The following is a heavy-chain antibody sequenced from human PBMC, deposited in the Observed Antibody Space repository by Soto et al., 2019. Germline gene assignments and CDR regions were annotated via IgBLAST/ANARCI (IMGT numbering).Heavy chain of an antibody. CDR2: ISPYNDNT. CDR3: ARGMWELPIDY. Sequence: QVQLVQSGAEVKKPGASVKVSCKASDYTFTSYGINWVRQAPGQGLEWMGWISPYNDNTQYAQRFQGRVTLTTDTSTNTAYMELRSLRSDDRTVDYWARGMWELPIDYWGQGTLVSVSS. CDR1: DYTFTSYG. J-gene: IGHJ4*02. V-gene: IGHV1-18*01. D-gene: IGHD1-26*01.